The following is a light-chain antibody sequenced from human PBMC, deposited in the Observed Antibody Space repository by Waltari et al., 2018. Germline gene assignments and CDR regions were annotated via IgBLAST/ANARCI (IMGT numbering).Light chain of an antibody. V-gene: IGKV3-11*01. CDR2: EAS. Sequence: ESVLTQSPATPSLSPGERATISCRASQNVGRDLAWSQHKPGQAPRLLIYEASNRGTGIPARFSGSGSGTDFTLTISSLESEDFAVYYCHQRRHWPSTFGQGTKVEI. J-gene: IGKJ1*01. CDR1: QNVGRD. CDR3: HQRRHWPST.